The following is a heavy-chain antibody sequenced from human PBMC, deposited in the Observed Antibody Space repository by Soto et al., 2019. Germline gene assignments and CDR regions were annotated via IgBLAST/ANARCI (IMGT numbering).Heavy chain of an antibody. D-gene: IGHD3-3*01. CDR1: GFAFNNVW. J-gene: IGHJ4*02. CDR3: STYYDLGSGYTAL. Sequence: ELQLAESGGGLVKPGGSLVLSCAGSGFAFNNVWLHWVRQTPGKGLEWVGRIKSKLDGETTDYAAPVKGRFIISRDDSKNTLYFQKISRQNEDSALYYCSTYYDLGSGYTALWGQGTLVTVSS. V-gene: IGHV3-15*07. CDR2: IKSKLDGETT.